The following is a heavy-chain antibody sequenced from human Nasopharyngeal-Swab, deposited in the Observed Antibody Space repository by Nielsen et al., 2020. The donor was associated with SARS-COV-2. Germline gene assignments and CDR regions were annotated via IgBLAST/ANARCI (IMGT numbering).Heavy chain of an antibody. Sequence: GGSLRLSCAASGFTVSSYAMTWVRQSPGKGLEWVSVIYSGGTTTFYADSVKGRFTISRDDSKNTVYLQMNSLRAEDTAIYYCAKSQGWVQWGNWGQGTLVTVSS. CDR2: IYSGGTTT. D-gene: IGHD5-24*01. CDR3: AKSQGWVQWGN. CDR1: GFTVSSYA. V-gene: IGHV3-23*03. J-gene: IGHJ4*02.